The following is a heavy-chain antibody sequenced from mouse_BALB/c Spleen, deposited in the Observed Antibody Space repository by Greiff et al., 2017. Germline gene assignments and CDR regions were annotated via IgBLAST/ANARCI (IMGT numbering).Heavy chain of an antibody. CDR1: GFTFSDYY. CDR3: ARGDGYIDY. J-gene: IGHJ2*01. Sequence: EVHLVESGGGLVKPGGSLKLSCAASGFTFSDYYMYWVRQTPEKRLEWVATISDGGSYTYYPDSVKGRFTISRDNAKNNLYLQMSSLKSEDTAMYYCARGDGYIDYWGQGTTLTVSS. D-gene: IGHD2-3*01. CDR2: ISDGGSYT. V-gene: IGHV5-4*02.